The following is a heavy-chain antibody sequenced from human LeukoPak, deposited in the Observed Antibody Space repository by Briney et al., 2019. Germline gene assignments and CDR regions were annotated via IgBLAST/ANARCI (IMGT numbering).Heavy chain of an antibody. J-gene: IGHJ4*02. CDR2: ISWNSGSI. V-gene: IGHV3-9*03. CDR1: GFTFDDYA. D-gene: IGHD3-3*01. Sequence: GGSLRLSCAASGFTFDDYAMHWVRQAPGKGLEWVSGISWNSGSIGYADSVKGRFTISRDNAKNSLYLQMNSLRAEDMALYYCAKGRGITIFGVAIHWGQGTLVAVSS. CDR3: AKGRGITIFGVAIH.